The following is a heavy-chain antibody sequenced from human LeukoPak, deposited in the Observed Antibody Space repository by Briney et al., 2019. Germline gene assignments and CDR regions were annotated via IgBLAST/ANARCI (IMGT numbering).Heavy chain of an antibody. Sequence: SETLSLTCTVSGGSISSYYWSWIRQPPGKGLEWIGYIYYSGSTNYNPSLKSRVTISVDTSKNQFSLKLSSVTAADTAVYYCARNGIAARVGIDYWGQGTLVTVSS. J-gene: IGHJ4*02. V-gene: IGHV4-59*01. CDR3: ARNGIAARVGIDY. D-gene: IGHD6-6*01. CDR1: GGSISSYY. CDR2: IYYSGST.